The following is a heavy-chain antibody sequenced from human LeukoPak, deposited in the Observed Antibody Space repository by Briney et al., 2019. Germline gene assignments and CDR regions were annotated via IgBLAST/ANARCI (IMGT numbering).Heavy chain of an antibody. V-gene: IGHV1-8*02. Sequence: ASVKVSCKASGYTFTSYGINWVRQATGQGLEWIGWMNPNSGNTGYAQKFQGRVTMTRNTSISTAYMELSSLRSEDTAGYYCARLGIAARLSPYYYYYMDVWGKGTTVTVSS. CDR1: GYTFTSYG. J-gene: IGHJ6*03. CDR3: ARLGIAARLSPYYYYYMDV. CDR2: MNPNSGNT. D-gene: IGHD6-6*01.